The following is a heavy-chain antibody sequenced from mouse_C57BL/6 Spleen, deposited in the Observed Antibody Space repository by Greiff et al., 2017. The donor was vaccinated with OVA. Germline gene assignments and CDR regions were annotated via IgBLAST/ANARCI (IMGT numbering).Heavy chain of an antibody. V-gene: IGHV5-17*01. J-gene: IGHJ4*01. CDR2: ISSGSSTI. CDR3: ATAYDYVAMDY. Sequence: EVKLQESGGGLVKPAGSLKLSCAASGFTFSDYGMHWVRQAPEKGLEWVAYISSGSSTIYYADTVKGRFTISRDNAKNTLFLQMTSLRSEDTAMYYCATAYDYVAMDYWGQGTSVTVSS. CDR1: GFTFSDYG.